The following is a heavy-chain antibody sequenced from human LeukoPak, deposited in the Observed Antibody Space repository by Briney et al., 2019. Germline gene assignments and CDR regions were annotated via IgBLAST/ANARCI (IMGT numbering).Heavy chain of an antibody. V-gene: IGHV3-23*01. CDR2: ISGSGGST. D-gene: IGHD5-12*01. Sequence: GGSLRLSCAASGFTFSSYAMSWVRQAPGKGQEWVSAISGSGGSTYYADSVKGRFTISRDNSKNTLYLQMNSLRAEDTAVYYCAKDGSVDLGTFDIWDQGTMVTVSS. CDR3: AKDGSVDLGTFDI. CDR1: GFTFSSYA. J-gene: IGHJ3*02.